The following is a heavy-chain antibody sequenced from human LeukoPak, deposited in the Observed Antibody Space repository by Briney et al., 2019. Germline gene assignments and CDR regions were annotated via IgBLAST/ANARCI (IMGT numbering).Heavy chain of an antibody. Sequence: GGSLRLSCTASGFTFGDYAMSWVRQAPGKGLEWVANIKQDGSEKYYVDSAKGRFTISRDNAKNSLYLQMNSLRAEDTAVYYCARERGGDFDYWGQGTLVTVSS. J-gene: IGHJ4*02. CDR3: ARERGGDFDY. CDR2: IKQDGSEK. V-gene: IGHV3-7*01. D-gene: IGHD3-16*01. CDR1: GFTFGDYA.